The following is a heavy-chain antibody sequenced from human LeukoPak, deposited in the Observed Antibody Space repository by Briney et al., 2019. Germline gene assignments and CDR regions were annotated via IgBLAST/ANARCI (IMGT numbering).Heavy chain of an antibody. CDR3: ARQSIAARSFDY. CDR1: GGSISSGGYY. CDR2: IYYSGGT. D-gene: IGHD6-6*01. Sequence: SQTLSLTCTVSGGSISSGGYYWSWIRQHPGKGLEWIGYIYYSGGTYYNPSLKSRVTISVDTSKNQFSLKLSSVTTADTAVYYCARQSIAARSFDYWGQGTLVTVSS. J-gene: IGHJ4*02. V-gene: IGHV4-31*03.